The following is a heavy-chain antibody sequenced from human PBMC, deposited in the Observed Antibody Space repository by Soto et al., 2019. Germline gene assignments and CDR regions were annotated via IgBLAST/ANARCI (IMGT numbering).Heavy chain of an antibody. V-gene: IGHV3-74*01. CDR2: INSDGSST. J-gene: IGHJ4*02. D-gene: IGHD2-21*01. CDR1: GFTFSSYW. Sequence: PGGSLRLSCAASGFTFSSYWMHWVRQAPGKGLVWVSRINSDGSSTSYADSVKGRFTISRDNAKNTLYLQMNSLRAEDTAVYYCAKDAVYNDGLWLMDHWGQGTQVTVSS. CDR3: AKDAVYNDGLWLMDH.